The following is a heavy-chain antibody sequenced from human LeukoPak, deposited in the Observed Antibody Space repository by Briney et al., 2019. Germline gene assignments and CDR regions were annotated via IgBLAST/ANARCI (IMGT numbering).Heavy chain of an antibody. Sequence: GGSLRLSCAVSGITLSNYGMSWVRQAPGKGLEWVAGISDSGGRTNYADSVKGRFTISRDNPKNTLYLQMNSLIPEDTAVYFCAKRGVVTRVILVGFHKEAYYFDSWGQGVLVTVSS. V-gene: IGHV3-23*01. CDR3: AKRGVVTRVILVGFHKEAYYFDS. D-gene: IGHD3-22*01. CDR2: ISDSGGRT. J-gene: IGHJ4*02. CDR1: GITLSNYG.